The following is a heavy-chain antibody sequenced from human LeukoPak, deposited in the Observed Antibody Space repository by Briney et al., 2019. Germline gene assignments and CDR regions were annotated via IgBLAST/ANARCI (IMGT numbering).Heavy chain of an antibody. J-gene: IGHJ4*02. CDR1: GFTFSNAW. V-gene: IGHV3-15*07. CDR3: ARFRTWGDKAFDY. D-gene: IGHD2-21*02. CDR2: IKSKTDGGTT. Sequence: GGSLRLSCAASGFTFSNAWMNWVRQAPGKGLEWVGRIKSKTDGGTTDYAAPVKGRFTISRDSAKNSLYLQMNSLRAEDTAVYYCARFRTWGDKAFDYWGQGTLVTVSS.